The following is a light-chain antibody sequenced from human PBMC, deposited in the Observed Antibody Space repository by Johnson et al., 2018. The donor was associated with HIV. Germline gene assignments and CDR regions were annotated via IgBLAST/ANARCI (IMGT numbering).Light chain of an antibody. CDR3: GTWDSSLSRGG. CDR2: DNN. CDR1: SSNIGNNY. V-gene: IGLV1-51*01. J-gene: IGLJ1*01. Sequence: QPVLTQPPSVSAAPGQKVTISCSGSSSNIGNNYVSWYQQLPGTAPKLLIYDNNTRPSGIPDRFSGSKSGTSATLGITGLQTGDEADYYCGTWDSSLSRGGFGTGTKVIVL.